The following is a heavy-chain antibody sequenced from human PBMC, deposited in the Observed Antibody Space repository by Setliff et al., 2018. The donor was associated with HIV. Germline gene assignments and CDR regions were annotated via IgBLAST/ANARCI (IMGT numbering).Heavy chain of an antibody. CDR2: FDPEDGET. J-gene: IGHJ1*01. D-gene: IGHD6-13*01. CDR3: ATDPGYSSTWYSESFQH. CDR1: GYTLTELS. V-gene: IGHV1-24*01. Sequence: ASVKVSCKISGYTLTELSIHWVRQAPGKGLEWMANFDPEDGETFFAQKFQGRLTMTEDTSTDTAYMELSSLRSDDTAMYYCATDPGYSSTWYSESFQHWGQGTVVTVSS.